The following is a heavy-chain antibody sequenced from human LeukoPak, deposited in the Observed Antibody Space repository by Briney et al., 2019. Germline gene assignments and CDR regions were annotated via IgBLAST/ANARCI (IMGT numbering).Heavy chain of an antibody. D-gene: IGHD3-10*01. CDR2: IIPILGIA. CDR1: GGSFISYA. Sequence: SVKVSCKASGGSFISYAIIWVRQAPGQGLEWMGRIIPILGIANYAQKFQGRVTITADKSTSTAYMELSSLRSEDTAVYYCASRGPGEYYFDYWGQGTLVTVSS. V-gene: IGHV1-69*04. J-gene: IGHJ4*02. CDR3: ASRGPGEYYFDY.